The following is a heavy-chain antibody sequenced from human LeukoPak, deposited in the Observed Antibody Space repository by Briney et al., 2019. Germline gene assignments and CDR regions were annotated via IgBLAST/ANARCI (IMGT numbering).Heavy chain of an antibody. CDR2: INHGGST. D-gene: IGHD5-18*01. V-gene: IGHV4-34*01. Sequence: PSETLSLTCAVYGGSFSGYYWSWIRQPPGKGLEWIGEINHGGSTNYNPSLKSRVTISVDTSKNQFSLKLSSVTAADTAVYYCARSAMVRTYYYYYMDVWGKGTTVTVSS. J-gene: IGHJ6*03. CDR3: ARSAMVRTYYYYYMDV. CDR1: GGSFSGYY.